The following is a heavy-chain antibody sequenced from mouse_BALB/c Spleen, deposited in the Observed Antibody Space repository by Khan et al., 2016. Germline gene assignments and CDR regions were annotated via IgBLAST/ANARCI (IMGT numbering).Heavy chain of an antibody. V-gene: IGHV1-62-2*01. Sequence: QVQLQQPGAGLVKPGASVKVSCKASGYTFTEYIIYWVKQRSGQGLEWIGWFYPGSGSIKNNEKFKDKATLTADKSSSTVYMELSRLTSEDSAVYFCARHGSKENAMDYWGQGTSVTVSS. CDR3: ARHGSKENAMDY. D-gene: IGHD1-1*01. CDR2: FYPGSGSI. CDR1: GYTFTEYI. J-gene: IGHJ4*01.